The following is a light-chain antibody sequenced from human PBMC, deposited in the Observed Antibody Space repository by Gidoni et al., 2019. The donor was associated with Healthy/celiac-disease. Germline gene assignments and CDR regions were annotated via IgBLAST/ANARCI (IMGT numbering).Light chain of an antibody. CDR3: QQYYSTPLE. V-gene: IGKV4-1*01. CDR2: WAS. CDR1: QSVLYSSNNKNY. Sequence: DIVITHSPDSLAVSLGERATINCKSSQSVLYSSNNKNYLAWYQQKPGQPPKLLFYWASTRESGVPDRFSGSGSGTDFTLTISSLQAEDVAVYYCQQYYSTPLEFGQXTKVEIK. J-gene: IGKJ1*01.